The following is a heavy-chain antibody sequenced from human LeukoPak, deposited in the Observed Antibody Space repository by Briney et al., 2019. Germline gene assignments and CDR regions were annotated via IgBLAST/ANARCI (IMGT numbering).Heavy chain of an antibody. J-gene: IGHJ3*02. D-gene: IGHD5-12*01. Sequence: SSVKVSCKASGGTFSSYAISWVRQAPGQGLEWMGGIIPIFGTANYAQKFQGRVTITADESTSTAYMELSSLRSEDTAAYYCARDPLRPNAFDIWGQGTMVTVSS. V-gene: IGHV1-69*01. CDR1: GGTFSSYA. CDR2: IIPIFGTA. CDR3: ARDPLRPNAFDI.